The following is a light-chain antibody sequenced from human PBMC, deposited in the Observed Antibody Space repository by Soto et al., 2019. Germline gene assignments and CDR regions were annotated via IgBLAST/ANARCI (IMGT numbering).Light chain of an antibody. CDR1: RNDVGNYNL. J-gene: IGLJ1*01. CDR3: CSYTGATTAYV. CDR2: EDS. Sequence: QSALTQPASVSGSPGQSITVSRTGSRNDVGNYNLVSWYQQSPGKAPKLLIYEDSKRPSGVSNRFSGSKSGDTASLTISGLQTEDEADYYRCSYTGATTAYVFGTGTKVTVL. V-gene: IGLV2-23*01.